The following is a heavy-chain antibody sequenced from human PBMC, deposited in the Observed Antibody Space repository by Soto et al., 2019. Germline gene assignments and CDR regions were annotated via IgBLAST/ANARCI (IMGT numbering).Heavy chain of an antibody. CDR3: ARDKKDFWSGFFLDC. Sequence: ASVKVSCKASGYTFTGYYMHWVRQAPGQGLEWMGWINPNSGGTNYAQKFQGRVTMTRDTSISTAYMELSRLRSDDTAVYYCARDKKDFWSGFFLDCWGQGTLVTVS. V-gene: IGHV1-2*02. CDR2: INPNSGGT. CDR1: GYTFTGYY. D-gene: IGHD3-3*01. J-gene: IGHJ4*02.